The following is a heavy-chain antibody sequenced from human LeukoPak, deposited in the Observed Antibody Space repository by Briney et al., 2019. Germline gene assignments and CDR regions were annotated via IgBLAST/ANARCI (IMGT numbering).Heavy chain of an antibody. J-gene: IGHJ3*02. CDR1: GGSISSYY. V-gene: IGHV4-4*07. CDR2: IYTSGST. CDR3: ARDPSGWYEDDAFDI. Sequence: SETLSLTCTVSGGSISSYYWSWIRQPAGKGLEWIGRIYTSGSTNYNPSLKSRVTMSVDTSKNQFSLKLGSVTAADTAVYYCARDPSGWYEDDAFDIWGQGTMVTVSS. D-gene: IGHD6-19*01.